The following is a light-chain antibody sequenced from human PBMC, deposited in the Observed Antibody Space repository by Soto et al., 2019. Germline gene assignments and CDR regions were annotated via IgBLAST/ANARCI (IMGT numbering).Light chain of an antibody. J-gene: IGLJ3*02. Sequence: QSALTQPASVSGSRGQAITISCTGTSSDVGTYNLVSWYQQHPGKAPKFMIYEVSKRPSGVSNRFSGSKSGNTASLTSAGLQAEDDAAYYFCSYAGSSPWVFGGGTKLTVL. CDR1: SSDVGTYNL. CDR3: CSYAGSSPWV. V-gene: IGLV2-23*02. CDR2: EVS.